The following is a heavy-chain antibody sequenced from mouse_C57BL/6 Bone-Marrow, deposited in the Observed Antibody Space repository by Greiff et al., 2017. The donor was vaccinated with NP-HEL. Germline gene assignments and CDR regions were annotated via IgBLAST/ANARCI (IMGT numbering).Heavy chain of an antibody. D-gene: IGHD2-3*01. CDR3: ARLGGWLLHDY. J-gene: IGHJ2*01. V-gene: IGHV1-69*01. Sequence: QVQLQQPGAELVMPGASVKLSCKASGYTFTSYWMHWVKQRPGQGLEWIGEIDPSDSYTNYNQKFKGKSTLTVDKSSSTAYMQLSSLTSEDSAVYYCARLGGWLLHDYWGQGTTLTVSS. CDR2: IDPSDSYT. CDR1: GYTFTSYW.